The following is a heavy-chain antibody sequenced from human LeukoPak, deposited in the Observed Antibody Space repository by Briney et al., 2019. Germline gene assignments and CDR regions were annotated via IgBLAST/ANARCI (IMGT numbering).Heavy chain of an antibody. J-gene: IGHJ5*02. V-gene: IGHV4-61*02. D-gene: IGHD3-3*01. Sequence: PSETLSLTCTVSGGSISSGNYYWSWIRQPAGKGLEWIGRIYTSGSTNYNPSLKSRVTISVDTSKNQFSLKLSSVTAADTAVYYCARGDTIFGVVINWFDPWGQGTLVTVSS. CDR1: GGSISSGNYY. CDR2: IYTSGST. CDR3: ARGDTIFGVVINWFDP.